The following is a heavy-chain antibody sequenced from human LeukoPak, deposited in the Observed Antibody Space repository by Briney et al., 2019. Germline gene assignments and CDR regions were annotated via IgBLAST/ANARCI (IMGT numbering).Heavy chain of an antibody. V-gene: IGHV1-2*02. Sequence: GESLKVSCKASGYTFTGYYMHWVRQAPGQGLEWMGWINPNSGGTNYAQKFQGRVTMTRDTSISTAYMELSRLRSDDTAVYYCAREYSGSRSAFDPWGQGTLVTVSS. CDR1: GYTFTGYY. CDR2: INPNSGGT. CDR3: AREYSGSRSAFDP. D-gene: IGHD1-26*01. J-gene: IGHJ5*02.